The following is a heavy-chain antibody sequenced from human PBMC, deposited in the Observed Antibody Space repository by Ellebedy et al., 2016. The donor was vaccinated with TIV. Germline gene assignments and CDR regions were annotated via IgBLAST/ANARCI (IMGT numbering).Heavy chain of an antibody. CDR3: ARGLGVFDP. J-gene: IGHJ5*02. D-gene: IGHD2-8*01. CDR1: GGSVSSGSYY. V-gene: IGHV4-61*01. Sequence: SETLSLTXTVSGGSVSSGSYYWSWIRQPPGKGLEWFGYIYYSGSTNYNPSLKSRVTMSVDTSKNQFSLKLSSVTAADTAVYYCARGLGVFDPWGQGTLVTVSS. CDR2: IYYSGST.